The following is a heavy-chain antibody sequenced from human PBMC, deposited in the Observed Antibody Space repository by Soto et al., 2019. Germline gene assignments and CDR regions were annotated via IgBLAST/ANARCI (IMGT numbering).Heavy chain of an antibody. V-gene: IGHV1-3*01. CDR1: GYTFTSYG. J-gene: IGHJ5*02. CDR3: VRRHVSATGIDWFDP. D-gene: IGHD6-13*01. Sequence: ASVKVCCKASGYTFTSYGIHWVRQAPGQMLEWMGWINAANGDTKYSPKFQGRVTITRDTSASTAYMELSSPRSEDTAVYYCVRRHVSATGIDWFDPWGQGTLVTVSS. CDR2: INAANGDT.